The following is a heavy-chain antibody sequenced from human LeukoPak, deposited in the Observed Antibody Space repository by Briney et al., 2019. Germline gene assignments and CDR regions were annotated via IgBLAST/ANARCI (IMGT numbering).Heavy chain of an antibody. J-gene: IGHJ3*02. CDR2: ISGSGGST. CDR3: ATSISPAGYSSGLDAFDI. CDR1: GFTFSSYA. Sequence: GGSLRLSCAASGFTFSSYAMSWVRQAPGKGLEWVSAISGSGGSTYYADSVKGRFTISRDNSKNTLYLQMNSLRAEDTAVYYCATSISPAGYSSGLDAFDIWGQGTMVTVSS. V-gene: IGHV3-23*01. D-gene: IGHD6-19*01.